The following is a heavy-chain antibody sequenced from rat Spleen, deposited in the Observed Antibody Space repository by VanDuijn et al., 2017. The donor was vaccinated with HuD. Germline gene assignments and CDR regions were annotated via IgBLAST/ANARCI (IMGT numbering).Heavy chain of an antibody. CDR3: ARHGSFYFDY. J-gene: IGHJ2*01. CDR2: INPSGGST. D-gene: IGHD1-7*01. V-gene: IGHV5-19*01. CDR1: GFTFRNYG. Sequence: EVQLVESGGGLVQPGRSLKLSCAASGFTFRNYGMHWIRQAPTKGLEWVASINPSGGSTYHRDSVRGRFTISRDNAKSTLYLQMDSLRSEDTATYYCARHGSFYFDYWGQGVMVTVSS.